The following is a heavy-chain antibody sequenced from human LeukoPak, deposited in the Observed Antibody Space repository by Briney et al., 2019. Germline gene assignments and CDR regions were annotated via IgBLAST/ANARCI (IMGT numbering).Heavy chain of an antibody. CDR2: ISGSGGCT. D-gene: IGHD5-24*01. CDR1: GFTFSRHA. J-gene: IGHJ3*02. V-gene: IGHV3-23*01. CDR3: AKVGEMAKIYRASDI. Sequence: PGGSLRLSCAASGFTFSRHAMSWVRQAPGKGPEWVSGISGSGGCTYYADSVKGRFTISRDNTKNTLYLQMSSLRAEDTAVYYCAKVGEMAKIYRASDIWGQGTMVTVSS.